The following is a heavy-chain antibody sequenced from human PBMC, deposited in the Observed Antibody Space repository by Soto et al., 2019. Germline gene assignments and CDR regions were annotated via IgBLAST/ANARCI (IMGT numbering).Heavy chain of an antibody. CDR1: GGSMSISYY. CDR3: AKENWANPDS. D-gene: IGHD7-27*01. Sequence: LSLTCTVSGGSMSISYYWTWFRQAPGKGLEWVSSISSSSTYIYYAESMKGRFTISRDNAKNSLFLQMNNLTVEDTAVYYCAKENWANPDSWGQGTLVTVSS. V-gene: IGHV3-21*04. J-gene: IGHJ4*02. CDR2: ISSSSTYI.